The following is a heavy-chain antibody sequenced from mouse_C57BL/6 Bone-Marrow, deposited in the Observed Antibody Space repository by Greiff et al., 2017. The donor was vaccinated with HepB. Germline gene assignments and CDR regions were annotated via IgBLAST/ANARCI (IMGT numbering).Heavy chain of an antibody. CDR1: GYAFSSSW. V-gene: IGHV1-82*01. CDR2: IYPGDGDT. Sequence: QVQLQESGPELVKPGASVKISCKASGYAFSSSWMNWVKQRPGKGLEWIGRIYPGDGDTNYNGKFKGKATLTADKSSSTAYMQLSSLTSEDSAVYFCARSVGERDYWGQGTTLTVSS. J-gene: IGHJ2*01. CDR3: ARSVGERDY.